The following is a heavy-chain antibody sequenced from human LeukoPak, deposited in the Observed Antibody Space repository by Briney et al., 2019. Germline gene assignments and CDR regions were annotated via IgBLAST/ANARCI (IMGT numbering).Heavy chain of an antibody. J-gene: IGHJ3*02. Sequence: ASVKVSCKASGYTFTGYYMHWVRQAPGQGLEWMGWINPNSGGTNYAQKFQGRVTMTRDTSISTAYMELSRLRSDDTAVYYCARDRRLIDFWSRAPRDAFDIWGQGTMVTVSS. V-gene: IGHV1-2*02. CDR1: GYTFTGYY. CDR2: INPNSGGT. CDR3: ARDRRLIDFWSRAPRDAFDI. D-gene: IGHD3-3*01.